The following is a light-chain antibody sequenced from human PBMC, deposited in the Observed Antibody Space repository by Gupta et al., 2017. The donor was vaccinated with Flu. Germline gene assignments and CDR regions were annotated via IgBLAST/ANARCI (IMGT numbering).Light chain of an antibody. CDR1: QDIRNY. J-gene: IGKJ1*01. V-gene: IGKV1-33*01. CDR3: QQYYSLPT. CDR2: DAS. Sequence: VGDRVTITCQASQDIRNYLNWYQQKPGKAPDLLIYDASNLEKGVPSRFSGSGYGTEFTFTINGLQAEDVATYYCQQYYSLPTFGQGTTVEIK.